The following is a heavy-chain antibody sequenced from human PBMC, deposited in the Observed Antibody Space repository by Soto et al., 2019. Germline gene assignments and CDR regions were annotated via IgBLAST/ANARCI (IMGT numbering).Heavy chain of an antibody. D-gene: IGHD5-12*01. CDR2: VKSKTDGGTI. V-gene: IGHV3-15*07. CDR1: GFTFSNAW. Sequence: GGSLRLSCAASGFTFSNAWMSWVRQAPGKGLEWVGRVKSKTDGGTIDYAAPVKGRFTISSDDSKYTLYLQMNSLESADAAVYYCTTLTVASYYDYWGQGTLVTVSS. CDR3: TTLTVASYYDY. J-gene: IGHJ4*02.